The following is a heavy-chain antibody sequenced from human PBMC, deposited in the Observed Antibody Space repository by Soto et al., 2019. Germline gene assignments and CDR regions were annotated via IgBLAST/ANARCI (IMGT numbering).Heavy chain of an antibody. CDR2: TYYRSKWYN. Sequence: SQTLSLTCAISGDSVSSNSAAWNWIRQSPSRGLEWLGRTYYRSKWYNDYAVSVKSRITINPDTSKNQFSLQLNSVTPEDTAVYYCARNYDILTGYSYNCFDPWGQGTRVTVS. V-gene: IGHV6-1*01. J-gene: IGHJ5*02. CDR3: ARNYDILTGYSYNCFDP. CDR1: GDSVSSNSAA. D-gene: IGHD3-9*01.